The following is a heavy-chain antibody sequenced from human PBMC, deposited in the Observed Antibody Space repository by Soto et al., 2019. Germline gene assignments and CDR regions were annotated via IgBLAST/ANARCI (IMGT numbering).Heavy chain of an antibody. CDR3: AKDVTIVATIVAFDI. CDR2: IKQDGSEK. J-gene: IGHJ3*02. D-gene: IGHD5-12*01. V-gene: IGHV3-7*01. CDR1: GFTFSSYW. Sequence: GGSLRLSCAASGFTFSSYWMSWVRQAPGKGLEWVANIKQDGSEKYYVDSVKGRFTISRDNAKNSLYLQMNSLRAEDTAVYYCAKDVTIVATIVAFDIWGQGTMVTVSS.